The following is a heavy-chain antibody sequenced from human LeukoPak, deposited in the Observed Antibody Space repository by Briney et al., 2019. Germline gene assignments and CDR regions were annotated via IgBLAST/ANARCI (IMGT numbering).Heavy chain of an antibody. CDR1: GYTFTSYG. CDR3: ACLGGSSSFYYMDV. J-gene: IGHJ6*03. V-gene: IGHV1-18*01. CDR2: VSAYNGNT. D-gene: IGHD6-13*01. Sequence: GASVKVSCKASGYTFTSYGISWVRQAPGQGLEWMGWVSAYNGNTNYAQKLQGRVTMTTDTSTSTAYMELRSLRSDDTAVYYCACLGGSSSFYYMDVWGKGTTVTVSS.